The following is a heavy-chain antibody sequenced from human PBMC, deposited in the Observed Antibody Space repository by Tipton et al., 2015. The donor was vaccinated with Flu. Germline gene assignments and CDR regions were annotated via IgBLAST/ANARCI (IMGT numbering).Heavy chain of an antibody. J-gene: IGHJ6*02. CDR2: INHAGAT. CDR3: ARDRTGGNSGDYGMDV. D-gene: IGHD4-23*01. Sequence: TLSLTCAVYGGSFSDHYWTWIRQPPGKGLEWIGEINHAGATNCNPSLKSRVTISTDTSKNQFSLKVTSLTAADTAVYYCARDRTGGNSGDYGMDVWGQGTTVTVSS. V-gene: IGHV4-34*01. CDR1: GGSFSDHY.